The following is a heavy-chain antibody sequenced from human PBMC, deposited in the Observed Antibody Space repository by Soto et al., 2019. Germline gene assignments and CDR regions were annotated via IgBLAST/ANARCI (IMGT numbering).Heavy chain of an antibody. CDR3: ARVRGRLLRFDP. J-gene: IGHJ5*02. CDR1: GGSISSGDYY. CDR2: IYYSGST. D-gene: IGHD2-15*01. Sequence: QMQLQESGPGLVKPSQTLSLTCTVSGGSISSGDYYWSWIRPPPGKGLEWIGYIYYSGSTNYTPSLKSRVTISVDTSKNQFSLKLSSVTAADTAVYYCARVRGRLLRFDPWGQGTLVTVSS. V-gene: IGHV4-30-4*01.